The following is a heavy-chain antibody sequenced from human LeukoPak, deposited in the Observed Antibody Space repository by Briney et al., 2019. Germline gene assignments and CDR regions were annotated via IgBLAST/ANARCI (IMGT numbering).Heavy chain of an antibody. D-gene: IGHD3-3*01. CDR2: INHSGST. J-gene: IGHJ4*02. CDR3: AREEDDFWSGRSIDY. V-gene: IGHV4-34*01. Sequence: SETLSLTCAVYGGSFSGYYWSWIRLPPGKGLEWIGEINHSGSTNYNPSLKSRVTISVDKSKNQFSLKLSSVTAADTAVYYCAREEDDFWSGRSIDYWGQGTLVTVSS. CDR1: GGSFSGYY.